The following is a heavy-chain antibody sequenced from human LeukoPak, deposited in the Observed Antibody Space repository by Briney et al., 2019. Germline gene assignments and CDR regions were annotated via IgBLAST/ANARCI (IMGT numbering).Heavy chain of an antibody. CDR3: ARGFATMVRGVVLDF. CDR1: SGSFSGYY. CDR2: IYHSGST. Sequence: PSETLSLTCAVYSGSFSGYYWSWIRQPPGKGLEWIGEIYHSGSTKYNPSPKSRVTISVDTSKNHFSLKLNSVTAVDTAVYYCARGFATMVRGVVLDFWGQGTLVTVSS. D-gene: IGHD3-10*01. V-gene: IGHV4-34*01. J-gene: IGHJ4*02.